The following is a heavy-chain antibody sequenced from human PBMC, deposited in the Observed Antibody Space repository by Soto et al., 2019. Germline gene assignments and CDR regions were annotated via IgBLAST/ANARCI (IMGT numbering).Heavy chain of an antibody. V-gene: IGHV4-4*03. CDR3: AKVILPGPAAKVYFYGMDV. Sequence: PPQTLSLTWAVSGDSISSSNWWSWVRQPPGKALEWIGEIYHSGSTNDNPSLTSRVPISVDKSKNQFSLKLSSVTAADTAGYYCAKVILPGPAAKVYFYGMDVWGQGTTVTVSS. CDR2: IYHSGST. CDR1: GDSISSSNW. D-gene: IGHD6-25*01. J-gene: IGHJ6*02.